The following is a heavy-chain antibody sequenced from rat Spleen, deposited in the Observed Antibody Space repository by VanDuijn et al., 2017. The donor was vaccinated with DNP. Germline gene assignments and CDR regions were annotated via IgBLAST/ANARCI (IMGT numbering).Heavy chain of an antibody. J-gene: IGHJ4*01. CDR2: ISYDGSST. Sequence: EVQLVETGGGLVQPGRSLKLSCVASGFTFSSSWMYWIRQAPGKGLEWVATISYDGSSTYYRDSVKGRFTISRDNAKSTLYLQMDSLRSEDTATYYCARHGEVHLRYAMDAWGQGTSVTVSS. CDR1: GFTFSSSW. D-gene: IGHD1-5*01. CDR3: ARHGEVHLRYAMDA. V-gene: IGHV5-29*01.